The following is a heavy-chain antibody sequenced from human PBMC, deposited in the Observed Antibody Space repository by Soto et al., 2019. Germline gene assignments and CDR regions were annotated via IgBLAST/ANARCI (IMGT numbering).Heavy chain of an antibody. J-gene: IGHJ4*02. CDR3: ARASRLCSGGSCYSYGY. CDR1: GFTFSSYA. CDR2: ISGSGGST. D-gene: IGHD2-15*01. Sequence: EVQLLESGGGLVQPGGSLRLSCAASGFTFSSYAMSWVRQAPGKGLEWVSAISGSGGSTYYADSVKGRFTISRDNSKNTLYLQMNSLRAEDTAVYYCARASRLCSGGSCYSYGYWGQGTLVTDSS. V-gene: IGHV3-23*01.